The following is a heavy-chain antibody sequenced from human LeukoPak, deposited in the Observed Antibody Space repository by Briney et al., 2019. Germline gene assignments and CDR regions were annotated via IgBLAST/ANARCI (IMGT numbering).Heavy chain of an antibody. V-gene: IGHV3-48*03. CDR3: ARDRYDSSGYPPFFDY. CDR1: GFTFSSYE. D-gene: IGHD3-22*01. Sequence: GGSLRLSCAASGFTFSSYEMNWVRQAPGKGLEWVSYISSSGSTIYYADSVKGRFTISRDNAKNSLYLQMNSLRAEDTAVYYCARDRYDSSGYPPFFDYWGQGTPVTVSS. CDR2: ISSSGSTI. J-gene: IGHJ4*02.